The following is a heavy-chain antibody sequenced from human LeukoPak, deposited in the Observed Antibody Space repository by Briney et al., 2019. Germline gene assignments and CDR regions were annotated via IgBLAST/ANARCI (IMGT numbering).Heavy chain of an antibody. CDR1: GFTFSSYS. CDR2: LYSGGST. Sequence: GGSLRLSCAASGFTFSSYSMNWVRQAPGKGLEWVSVLYSGGSTYYADSVTGRFTISRDNSKNTLYLQMNSLRAEDTAVYYCARGAPLITAMVLGPSPRGDYWGQGTLVTVSS. D-gene: IGHD5-18*01. V-gene: IGHV3-53*01. J-gene: IGHJ4*02. CDR3: ARGAPLITAMVLGPSPRGDY.